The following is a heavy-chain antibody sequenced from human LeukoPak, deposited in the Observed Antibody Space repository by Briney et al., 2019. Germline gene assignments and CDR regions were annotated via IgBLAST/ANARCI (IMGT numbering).Heavy chain of an antibody. CDR2: IYTSGST. V-gene: IGHV4-59*10. Sequence: TASETLSLTCAVYGGSFSGYYWSWIRQPPGKGLEWIGRIYTSGSTNYNPSLKSRVTMSVDTSKNQFSLKLSSVTAADTAVYYCARNYGGNSDGYFDYWGQGTLVTVSS. D-gene: IGHD4-23*01. CDR1: GGSFSGYY. CDR3: ARNYGGNSDGYFDY. J-gene: IGHJ4*02.